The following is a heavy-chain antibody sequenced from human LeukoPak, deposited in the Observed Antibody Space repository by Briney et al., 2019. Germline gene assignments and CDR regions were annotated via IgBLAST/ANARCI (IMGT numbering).Heavy chain of an antibody. CDR3: ARSYYGDNHFDY. CDR2: ISAYNGNT. J-gene: IGHJ4*02. CDR1: GYTFTSYG. V-gene: IGHV1-18*01. Sequence: ASVKVSCKASGYTFTSYGISWVRQAPGQGLEWMGWISAYNGNTNYAQKLQGRVTMTTDTSTSTAYMELRSLRPDDTAVYYCARSYYGDNHFDYWGQGTLVTVSS. D-gene: IGHD4-17*01.